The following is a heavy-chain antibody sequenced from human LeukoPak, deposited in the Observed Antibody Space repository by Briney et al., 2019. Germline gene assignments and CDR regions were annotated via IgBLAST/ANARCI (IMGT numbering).Heavy chain of an antibody. V-gene: IGHV1-18*01. CDR1: GYTFTSYG. D-gene: IGHD4-17*01. CDR2: ISAYNGNT. J-gene: IGHJ4*02. Sequence: ASVKVSCKASGYTFTSYGISWVRQAPGQGLEWMGWISAYNGNTNYAQKLQGRVTMTTDTSTSTAYMELRSLRSDDTAVYYCARVETVTTYPYYFDYWGQGTLVTVSS. CDR3: ARVETVTTYPYYFDY.